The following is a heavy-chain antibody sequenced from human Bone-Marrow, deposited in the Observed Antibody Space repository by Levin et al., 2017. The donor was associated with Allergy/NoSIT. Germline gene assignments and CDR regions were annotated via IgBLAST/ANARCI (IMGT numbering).Heavy chain of an antibody. CDR3: AKDESLGELSLSY. D-gene: IGHD3-16*02. CDR1: GFTFSSYG. V-gene: IGHV3-30*18. Sequence: GESLKISCAASGFTFSSYGMHWVRQAPGKGLEWVAVISYDGSNKYYADSVKGRFTISRDNSKNTLYLQMNSLRAEDTAVYYCAKDESLGELSLSYWGQGTLVTVSS. J-gene: IGHJ4*02. CDR2: ISYDGSNK.